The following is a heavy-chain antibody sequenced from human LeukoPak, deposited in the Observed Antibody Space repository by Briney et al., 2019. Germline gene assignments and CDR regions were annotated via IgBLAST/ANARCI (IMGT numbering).Heavy chain of an antibody. Sequence: VGSLRLSCAASGFTFSNAWMSWVRQAPGKGLEWVGRIKSKTDGGTTDYAAPVKGRFTISRDDSKNTLYLQMNSLKTEDTAVYYCTAFTVTPYYFDYWGQGTLVTVSS. CDR3: TAFTVTPYYFDY. CDR1: GFTFSNAW. CDR2: IKSKTDGGTT. V-gene: IGHV3-15*01. D-gene: IGHD4-17*01. J-gene: IGHJ4*02.